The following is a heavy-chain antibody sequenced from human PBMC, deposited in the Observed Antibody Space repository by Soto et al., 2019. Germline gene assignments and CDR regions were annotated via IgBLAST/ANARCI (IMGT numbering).Heavy chain of an antibody. CDR2: ISYDGSDI. J-gene: IGHJ4*02. CDR1: GFIFSNYG. CDR3: AIVRVADSALDH. V-gene: IGHV3-30*02. Sequence: GGSLSLSCAASGFIFSNYGMHWVRQAPGKGLEWVAFISYDGSDILYADSVKGRFTISRDNSKSTLFLHMNRPTAEDTAIYFCAIVRVADSALDHWGQGTLVTVSS. D-gene: IGHD3-10*02.